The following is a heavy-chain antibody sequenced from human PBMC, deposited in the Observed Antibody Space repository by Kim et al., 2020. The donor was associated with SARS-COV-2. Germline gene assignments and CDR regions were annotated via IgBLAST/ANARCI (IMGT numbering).Heavy chain of an antibody. CDR3: ARGKGTGPSANAFDI. CDR1: GFTFSSYS. Sequence: GGSLRLSCAASGFTFSSYSMNWVRQAPGKGLEWVSSISSSSSYIYYADSVKGRFTISRDNAKNSLYLQMNSLRAEETAVYYCARGKGTGPSANAFDIWGQGTMVTVSS. J-gene: IGHJ3*02. V-gene: IGHV3-21*01. CDR2: ISSSSSYI. D-gene: IGHD6-25*01.